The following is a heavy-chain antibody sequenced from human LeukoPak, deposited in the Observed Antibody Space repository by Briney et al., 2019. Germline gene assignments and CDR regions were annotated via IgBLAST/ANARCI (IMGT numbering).Heavy chain of an antibody. CDR1: GFTFSSYA. CDR3: ARTPYGDYPYYFDY. V-gene: IGHV3-30*04. D-gene: IGHD4-17*01. Sequence: GGSLGLSCAASGFTFSSYAMHWVRQAPGKGLEWVAVISYDGSNKYYADSVKGRFTISRDNSKNTLYLQMNSLRAEDTAVYYCARTPYGDYPYYFDYWGQGTLVTVSS. CDR2: ISYDGSNK. J-gene: IGHJ4*02.